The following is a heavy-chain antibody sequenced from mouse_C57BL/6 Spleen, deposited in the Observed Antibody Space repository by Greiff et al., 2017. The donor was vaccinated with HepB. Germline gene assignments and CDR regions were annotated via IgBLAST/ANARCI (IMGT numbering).Heavy chain of an antibody. D-gene: IGHD2-3*01. J-gene: IGHJ1*03. CDR1: GYTFTDYN. CDR2: INPNNGGT. V-gene: IGHV1-22*01. CDR3: ARSLIYDGYYWYFDV. Sequence: EVKVVESGPELVKPGASVKMSCKASGYTFTDYNMHWVKQSHGKSLEWIGYINPNNGGTSYNQKFKGKATLTVNKSSSTAYMELRSLTSEDSAVYYCARSLIYDGYYWYFDVWGTGTTVTVSS.